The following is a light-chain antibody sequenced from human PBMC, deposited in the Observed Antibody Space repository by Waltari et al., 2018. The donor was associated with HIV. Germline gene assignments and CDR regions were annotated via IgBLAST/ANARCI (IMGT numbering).Light chain of an antibody. V-gene: IGLV2-8*01. CDR3: SSYAGSSNV. Sequence: QSALTQPPSASGSPGQSVTISCTGTSSDVGGYNYASWYQQPPGKAPKLMIYEVSKRPSGVPDRFSGSKSGITASLTVSGLQAEDEADYYCSSYAGSSNVFGTGTKVTVL. J-gene: IGLJ1*01. CDR1: SSDVGGYNY. CDR2: EVS.